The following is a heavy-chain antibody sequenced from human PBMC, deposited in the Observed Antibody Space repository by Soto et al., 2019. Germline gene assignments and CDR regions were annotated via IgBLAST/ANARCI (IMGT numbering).Heavy chain of an antibody. CDR2: IRIGPGIT. CDR1: GVNFRGYA. J-gene: IGHJ6*02. V-gene: IGHV3-23*01. D-gene: IGHD5-18*01. Sequence: GGSLRLSNEVSGVNFRGYAMSWVRQAPGKGLEWVSGIRIGPGITYYADSVKGRFTISSDISRKTVYLQMNNLRGEDTALYFCARSRSAMADGMNVWGQGTTVTVSS. CDR3: ARSRSAMADGMNV.